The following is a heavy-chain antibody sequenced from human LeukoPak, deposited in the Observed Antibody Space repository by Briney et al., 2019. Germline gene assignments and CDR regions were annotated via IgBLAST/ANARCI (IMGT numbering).Heavy chain of an antibody. CDR2: ISYDGSNK. CDR3: ARGGRMATIGGAFDI. Sequence: GGSLRLSCAASGFTFSSYAMHWVRQAPGKGLEWVAVISYDGSNKYYADSVKGRFTISRDNSKNTLYLQMNSLRAEDTAVYYCARGGRMATIGGAFDIWGQGTMVTVSS. J-gene: IGHJ3*02. CDR1: GFTFSSYA. V-gene: IGHV3-30*04. D-gene: IGHD5-24*01.